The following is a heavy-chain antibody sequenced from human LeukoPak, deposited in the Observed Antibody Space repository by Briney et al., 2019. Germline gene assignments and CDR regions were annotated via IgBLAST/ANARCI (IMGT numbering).Heavy chain of an antibody. V-gene: IGHV4-4*08. CDR1: GGSITTYY. CDR3: ATDRAVGATTDSLPFDY. J-gene: IGHJ4*02. D-gene: IGHD1-26*01. CDR2: ICNSGNT. Sequence: SETLSLTCTVSGGSITTYYWSWIRQPPGKGLEWIGYICNSGNTNYNPSLKSRVTVSVDTSKNQFSLKLSSVTAADTAVYYCATDRAVGATTDSLPFDYWGQGTLVTVSS.